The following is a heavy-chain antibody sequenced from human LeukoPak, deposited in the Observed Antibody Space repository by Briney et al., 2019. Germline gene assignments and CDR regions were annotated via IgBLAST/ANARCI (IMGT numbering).Heavy chain of an antibody. Sequence: GGSLRLSCAASGFTFDDYAMHWVRQAPGKGLEWVSGISWNSGSIGYADSVKGRFTISRDNAKNSLYLQMNSLRAEDMALYYCAKGDSGGLDTAKNYWGQGTLVTASS. D-gene: IGHD5-18*01. J-gene: IGHJ4*02. V-gene: IGHV3-9*03. CDR1: GFTFDDYA. CDR3: AKGDSGGLDTAKNY. CDR2: ISWNSGSI.